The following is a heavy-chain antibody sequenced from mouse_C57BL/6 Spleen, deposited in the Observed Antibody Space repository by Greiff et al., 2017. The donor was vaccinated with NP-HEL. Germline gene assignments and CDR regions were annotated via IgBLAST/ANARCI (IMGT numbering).Heavy chain of an antibody. CDR2: IWSDGST. CDR1: GFSFTSYG. CDR3: ARHHYDYDYYAMDY. J-gene: IGHJ4*01. Sequence: QVQLKESGPGLVAPSQILSISFTVSGFSFTSYGVHWVRQPPGKGLEWLLVIWSDGSTTYNSALKSKLSISKDNSKSQVFLKMNSLQTDDTAMYYCARHHYDYDYYAMDYWGQGTSVTVSS. D-gene: IGHD2-4*01. V-gene: IGHV2-6-1*01.